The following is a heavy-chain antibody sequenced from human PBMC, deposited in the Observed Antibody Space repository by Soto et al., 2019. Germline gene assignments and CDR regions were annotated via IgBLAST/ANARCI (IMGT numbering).Heavy chain of an antibody. CDR3: ARGTIPSWFDP. CDR1: GGSFSGYY. D-gene: IGHD3-3*01. Sequence: PSETLSLTCAVYGGSFSGYYWSWIRQPPGKGLEWIGEINHSGSTNYNPSLKSRVTISVDTSKNQFSLKLSSVTAADTAVYYCARGTIPSWFDPWGQGTLVTLSS. CDR2: INHSGST. J-gene: IGHJ5*02. V-gene: IGHV4-34*01.